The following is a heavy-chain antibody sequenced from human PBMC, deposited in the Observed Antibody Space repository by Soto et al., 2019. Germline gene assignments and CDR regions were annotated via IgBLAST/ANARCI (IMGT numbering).Heavy chain of an antibody. Sequence: QVQLVQSGAEVKKPGSSVKVSCKASGGTFSSYAISWVRQAPGQGLEWMGGIIPIFGTANYAQKFQGRVTITAEESTSTAYMELSSLRSEDTAVYYCARSMVRGVIVSNFDYWGQGTLVTVSS. CDR2: IIPIFGTA. CDR1: GGTFSSYA. V-gene: IGHV1-69*12. CDR3: ARSMVRGVIVSNFDY. J-gene: IGHJ4*02. D-gene: IGHD3-10*01.